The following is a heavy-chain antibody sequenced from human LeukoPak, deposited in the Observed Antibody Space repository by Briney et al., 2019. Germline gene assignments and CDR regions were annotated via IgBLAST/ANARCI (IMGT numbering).Heavy chain of an antibody. CDR1: GFTFSSYS. V-gene: IGHV3-21*01. J-gene: IGHJ4*02. CDR2: ISSSSSYI. CDR3: VKDRSGDWWYY. Sequence: PGGSLRLSCAASGFTFSSYSMNWVRQAPGKGLEWVSSISSSSSYIYYADSVKGRFTISRDNSKNTLYLQMSSLRAEDTAVYYCVKDRSGDWWYYWGQGTLVTVSS. D-gene: IGHD2-8*02.